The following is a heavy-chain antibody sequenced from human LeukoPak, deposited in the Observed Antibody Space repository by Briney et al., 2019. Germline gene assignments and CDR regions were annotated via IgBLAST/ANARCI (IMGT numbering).Heavy chain of an antibody. D-gene: IGHD5-18*01. J-gene: IGHJ4*02. CDR2: ISYHGRDT. V-gene: IGHV3-30*04. Sequence: PGGSLRLSCAASGVTFSSFAMHWVRQAPGKGLEWVAVISYHGRDTYYADSVKGRFTISRDNSKNTLSLQVSSLRTEDTAVYYCARDRYSYAFEYSDSWGQGTLVTVSS. CDR1: GVTFSSFA. CDR3: ARDRYSYAFEYSDS.